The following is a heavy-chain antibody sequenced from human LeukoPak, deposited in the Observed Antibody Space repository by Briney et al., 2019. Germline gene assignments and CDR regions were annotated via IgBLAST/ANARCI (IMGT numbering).Heavy chain of an antibody. CDR1: GGSISSYY. D-gene: IGHD6-19*01. Sequence: AETLSLTCTVSGGSISSYYWSWIRQPPGKGLEWIGYIYYSGSTNYNPSLKSRVTISVDTSKNQFSLKLSSVTAADTAVYYCAREGSGWAIDYWGQGTLVTVSS. V-gene: IGHV4-59*01. J-gene: IGHJ4*02. CDR3: AREGSGWAIDY. CDR2: IYYSGST.